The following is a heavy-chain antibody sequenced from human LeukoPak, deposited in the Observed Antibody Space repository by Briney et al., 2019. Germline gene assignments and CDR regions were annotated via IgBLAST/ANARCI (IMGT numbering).Heavy chain of an antibody. J-gene: IGHJ4*02. Sequence: GGSLRLSCAASGFTFSDYDMHWVRQATGKGLEWVSAIGTAGDTYYTGSVKGRFTISRENAKNSLYLQMNSLRAGDTVVYYCARVAKERVGGVYYFDYWGQGTLVTVSS. V-gene: IGHV3-13*01. D-gene: IGHD1-1*01. CDR3: ARVAKERVGGVYYFDY. CDR1: GFTFSDYD. CDR2: IGTAGDT.